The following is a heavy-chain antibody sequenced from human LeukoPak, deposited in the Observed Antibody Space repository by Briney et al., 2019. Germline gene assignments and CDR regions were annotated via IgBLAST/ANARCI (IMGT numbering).Heavy chain of an antibody. D-gene: IGHD3-10*01. CDR1: GGSISSYY. CDR3: ARLSGWRNAYWYFDL. J-gene: IGHJ2*01. V-gene: IGHV4-59*08. CDR2: IYYSGST. Sequence: PSETLSLTCTVSGGSISSYYWSWIRQPPGKGLEWIGYIYYSGSTNYNPSLKSRVTISVDTSKNQFSLKLSSVTAADTAVYYCARLSGWRNAYWYFDLWGRGTLVTVSS.